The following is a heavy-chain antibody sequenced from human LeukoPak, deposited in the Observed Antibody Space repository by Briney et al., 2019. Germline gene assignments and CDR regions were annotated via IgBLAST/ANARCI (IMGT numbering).Heavy chain of an antibody. V-gene: IGHV4-31*03. D-gene: IGHD3-9*01. Sequence: SQTLSLTCTVSGGSISSGGYYWSWIRQHPGKGLEWIGYIYYSGSTYYNPSLKSRVTISVDTSKNQFSLKLSSVTAADTAVYYCARDGDDYDILTGYSDAFDIWGQGTMVTVSS. CDR3: ARDGDDYDILTGYSDAFDI. J-gene: IGHJ3*02. CDR2: IYYSGST. CDR1: GGSISSGGYY.